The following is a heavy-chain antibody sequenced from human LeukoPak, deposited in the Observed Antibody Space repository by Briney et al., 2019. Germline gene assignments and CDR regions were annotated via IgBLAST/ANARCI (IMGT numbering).Heavy chain of an antibody. J-gene: IGHJ6*02. CDR1: GGTFSSYA. D-gene: IGHD2-2*01. V-gene: IGHV1-69*04. CDR3: ARDLDYLGSSSSTSSYGMDV. Sequence: SVKVSCKASGGTFSSYAISWVRQAPGQGLEWMGRIIPIFGIANYAQKFQGRVTITADKSTSTAYMGLSSLRSEDTAVYYCARDLDYLGSSSSTSSYGMDVWGQGTTVTVSS. CDR2: IIPIFGIA.